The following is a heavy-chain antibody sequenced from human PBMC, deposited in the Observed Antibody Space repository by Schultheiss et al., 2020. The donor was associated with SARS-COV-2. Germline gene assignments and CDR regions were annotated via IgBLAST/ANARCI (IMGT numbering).Heavy chain of an antibody. J-gene: IGHJ6*02. V-gene: IGHV3-23*01. CDR1: GFTFSGSA. CDR3: ARSWFGEVLYYGMDV. D-gene: IGHD3-10*01. Sequence: GGSLRLSCAASGFTFSGSAMHWVRQAPGKGLEWVSAISGSGGSTYYADSVKGRFTISRDNSKNTLYLQMNSLRAEDTAVYYCARSWFGEVLYYGMDVWGQGTTVTVS. CDR2: ISGSGGST.